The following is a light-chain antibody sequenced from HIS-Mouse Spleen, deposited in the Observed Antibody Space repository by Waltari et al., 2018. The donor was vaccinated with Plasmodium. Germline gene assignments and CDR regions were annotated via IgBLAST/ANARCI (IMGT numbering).Light chain of an antibody. V-gene: IGLV2-8*01. J-gene: IGLJ2*01. CDR1: SSDVGGYTY. Sequence: QSALTQPPSASGSPGQSVTISCTGTSSDVGGYTYVSGYQQHPGKAPKLMIDEVSKRHSGVPDRFSGSKSGNTASLTVSGLQAEDEADYYCSSYAGSNNLVFGGGTKLTVL. CDR2: EVS. CDR3: SSYAGSNNLV.